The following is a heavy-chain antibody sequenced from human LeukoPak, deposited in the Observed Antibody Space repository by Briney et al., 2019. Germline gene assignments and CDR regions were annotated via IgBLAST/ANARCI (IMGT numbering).Heavy chain of an antibody. CDR1: GFTVSSNY. J-gene: IGHJ4*02. CDR3: ARAFYYYDSSGKDY. D-gene: IGHD3-22*01. CDR2: IYSGGST. V-gene: IGHV3-66*01. Sequence: PGGSLRLSCAASGFTVSSNYMSWVRQAPGKGLEWVSVIYSGGSTYYADSVKGRFTISRDNSKNTLCLQMNSLIAEDTAVYYCARAFYYYDSSGKDYWGQGTLVTVSS.